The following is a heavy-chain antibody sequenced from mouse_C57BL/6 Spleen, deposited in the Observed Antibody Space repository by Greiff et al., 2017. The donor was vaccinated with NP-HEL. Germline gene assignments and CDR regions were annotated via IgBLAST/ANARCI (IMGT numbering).Heavy chain of an antibody. CDR1: GFTFSGYG. J-gene: IGHJ4*01. Sequence: EVKLMESGGGLVKPGGSLKLSCAASGFTFSGYGMHWVRQAPEKGLEWVAYISSGSSTIYYADTVKGRFTLSRDNATNTLYQPMTSVWSEDTALYYCARPIANCDIYAMDYWGQGTSLTVSS. CDR3: ARPIANCDIYAMDY. D-gene: IGHD4-1*01. V-gene: IGHV5-17*01. CDR2: ISSGSSTI.